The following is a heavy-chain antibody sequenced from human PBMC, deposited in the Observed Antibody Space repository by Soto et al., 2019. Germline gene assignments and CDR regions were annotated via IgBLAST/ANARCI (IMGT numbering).Heavy chain of an antibody. CDR2: MNPNSGNT. V-gene: IGHV1-8*01. CDR1: GYTFTSYD. D-gene: IGHD4-17*01. CDR3: ARSGDYPNWFDP. Sequence: QVQLVQSGAEVKKPEASVKVSCKASGYTFTSYDINWVRQATGQGLEWMGWMNPNSGNTGYAQKFQGRVSMTRNTSISTAYMELSSLRSEDTAVYYCARSGDYPNWFDPWGQGTLVTVSS. J-gene: IGHJ5*02.